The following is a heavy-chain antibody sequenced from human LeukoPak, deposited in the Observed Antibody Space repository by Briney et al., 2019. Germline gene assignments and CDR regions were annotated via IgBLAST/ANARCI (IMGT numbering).Heavy chain of an antibody. J-gene: IGHJ3*02. CDR3: ARDPQYSSGTDAFDI. CDR2: IIPIFGTA. V-gene: IGHV1-69*06. CDR1: GGTFSSYA. Sequence: ASVKVSCKASGGTFSSYAIGWVRQAPGQGLEWMGGIIPIFGTANYAQKFQGRVTITADKSTSTAYMELSSLRSEDTAVYYCARDPQYSSGTDAFDIWGQGTMVTVSS. D-gene: IGHD6-19*01.